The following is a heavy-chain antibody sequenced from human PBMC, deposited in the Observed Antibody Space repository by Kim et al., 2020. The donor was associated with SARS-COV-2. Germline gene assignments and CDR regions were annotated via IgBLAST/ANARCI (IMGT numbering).Heavy chain of an antibody. CDR3: ATVVRGVTFWFDP. Sequence: ASVKVSCKVSGYTLTELSMHWVRQAPGKGLEWMGGFDPEDGETIYAQKFQGRVTMTEDTSTDTAYMELSSLRSEDTAVCYCATVVRGVTFWFDPWGQGTLVTVSS. CDR2: FDPEDGET. D-gene: IGHD3-10*01. J-gene: IGHJ5*02. CDR1: GYTLTELS. V-gene: IGHV1-24*01.